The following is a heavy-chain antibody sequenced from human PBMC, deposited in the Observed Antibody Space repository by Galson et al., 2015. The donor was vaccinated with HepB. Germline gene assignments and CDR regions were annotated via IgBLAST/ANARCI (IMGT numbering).Heavy chain of an antibody. CDR1: GFTFSSYG. CDR3: ASRYCSSTTCYSHGYWFDP. V-gene: IGHV3-30*03. J-gene: IGHJ5*02. D-gene: IGHD2-2*01. CDR2: ISYDGSNK. Sequence: SLRLSCAASGFTFSSYGMHWVRQAPGKGLEWVAVISYDGSNKYYADSVKGRFTISRDNAKNSLYLQMNSLRAEDTAVYYCASRYCSSTTCYSHGYWFDPWGQGTLVTVSS.